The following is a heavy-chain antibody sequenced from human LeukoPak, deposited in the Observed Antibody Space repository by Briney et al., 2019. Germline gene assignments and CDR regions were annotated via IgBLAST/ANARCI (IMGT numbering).Heavy chain of an antibody. Sequence: GGSLRLSCAASGFTFSSYAMSWVRQAPGKGLEWVSIISDSGGSTYYADSVKGRFTISRDNSKNTLYLQMNSLRAEDTAVYYCARDRGTTSSSGWYFDPWGRGTLVTVSS. D-gene: IGHD1-1*01. CDR3: ARDRGTTSSSGWYFDP. CDR1: GFTFSSYA. V-gene: IGHV3-23*01. CDR2: ISDSGGST. J-gene: IGHJ2*01.